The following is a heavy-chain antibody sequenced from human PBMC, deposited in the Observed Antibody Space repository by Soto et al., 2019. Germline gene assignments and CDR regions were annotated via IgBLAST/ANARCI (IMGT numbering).Heavy chain of an antibody. CDR3: ARLRLGVGSSWFYYYYGMDV. J-gene: IGHJ6*02. CDR2: INHSGST. Sequence: LSLTCAVYGGSFSGYYWSWIRQPPGKGLEWIGEINHSGSTNYNPSLKSRVTISVDTSKNQFSLKLSSVTAADTAVYYCARLRLGVGSSWFYYYYGMDVWGQGTTVTVS. CDR1: GGSFSGYY. D-gene: IGHD6-13*01. V-gene: IGHV4-34*01.